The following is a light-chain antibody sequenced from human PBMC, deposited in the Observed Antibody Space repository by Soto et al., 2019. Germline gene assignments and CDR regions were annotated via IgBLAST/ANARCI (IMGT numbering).Light chain of an antibody. CDR3: QQFGTSHRVT. CDR2: DAS. J-gene: IGKJ5*01. V-gene: IGKV3-20*01. Sequence: EILLTQSPATLALSPGERATLSCRASQSVSRNLAWYQQKPGQAPRLLIYDASTRATGIPDRFSGSGSGTDFTLTISRLEHEDFAVYYCQQFGTSHRVTFGQGTRLEIK. CDR1: QSVSRN.